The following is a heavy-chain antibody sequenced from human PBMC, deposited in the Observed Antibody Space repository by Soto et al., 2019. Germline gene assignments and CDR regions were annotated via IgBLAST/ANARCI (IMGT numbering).Heavy chain of an antibody. D-gene: IGHD2-2*01. CDR1: GFTFSNAW. V-gene: IGHV3-15*07. Sequence: EVQLVESGGGLVKPGGSLRLSCAASGFTFSNAWMNWVRQAPGKGLEWVGRIKSKTDGGTTDYAAPVKGRFTISRDDSKNTLYLPMNSLNTEDTAVYYCTTYSYCSSTSCYATPYYYYGMDVWGQGTTVTVSS. CDR3: TTYSYCSSTSCYATPYYYYGMDV. J-gene: IGHJ6*02. CDR2: IKSKTDGGTT.